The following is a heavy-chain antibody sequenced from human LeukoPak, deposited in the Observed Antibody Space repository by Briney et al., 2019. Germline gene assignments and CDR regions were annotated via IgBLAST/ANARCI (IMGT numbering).Heavy chain of an antibody. CDR1: GGSISGSGYY. D-gene: IGHD4-17*01. V-gene: IGHV4-39*07. CDR2: IFYSGST. CDR3: ARSATVTTGYFDF. J-gene: IGHJ4*02. Sequence: SETLSLTCTVSGGSISGSGYYWGWIRQPPGKGLEWIGSIFYSGSTYYNPSLKSRVTVSEDTSKNQFSLKLSSVTAADTAVYYCARSATVTTGYFDFWGQGTLVTVSS.